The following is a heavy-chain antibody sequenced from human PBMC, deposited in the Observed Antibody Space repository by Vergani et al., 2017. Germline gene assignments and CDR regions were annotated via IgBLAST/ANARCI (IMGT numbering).Heavy chain of an antibody. CDR1: GGSFSGYY. D-gene: IGHD2-15*01. CDR2: INHSGST. CDR3: ARLARLRYXSGGSCYYYYGMDV. J-gene: IGHJ6*02. Sequence: QVQLQQWGAGLLKPSETLSLTCAVYGGSFSGYYWSWIGQPPGKGLEWIGEINHSGSTNYNPSLKSRVTISVDTSKNQFSLKLCSVTAADTAVYYCARLARLRYXSGGSCYYYYGMDVWGQGTTVTVSS. V-gene: IGHV4-34*01.